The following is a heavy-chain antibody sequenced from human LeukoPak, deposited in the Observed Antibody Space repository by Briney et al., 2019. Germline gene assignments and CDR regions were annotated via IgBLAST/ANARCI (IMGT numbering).Heavy chain of an antibody. J-gene: IGHJ4*02. Sequence: SETLSLTCAVYGGSFSGYYWSWIRQPPGKGLEWIGEINHSGSTNYNPSLKSRVTISVDTSKNQFSLKLSSVTAADTAVYYCAKSSGYYFARGNYFDYWGQGTLVTVSS. CDR3: AKSSGYYFARGNYFDY. V-gene: IGHV4-34*01. CDR2: INHSGST. D-gene: IGHD3-22*01. CDR1: GGSFSGYY.